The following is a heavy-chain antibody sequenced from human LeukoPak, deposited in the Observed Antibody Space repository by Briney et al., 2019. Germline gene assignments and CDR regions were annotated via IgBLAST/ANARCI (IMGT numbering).Heavy chain of an antibody. CDR1: GFTLSTYE. J-gene: IGHJ6*02. Sequence: GVSLRLSCAASGFTLSTYEMNWVRQAPGKGLEWVAYIGRYGVTTYYADSVKGRFTISGDNAKNSLNLQMNSLRAEDTAVYYCATLSDRNFYYSYGLDVWGQGTTVTVS. V-gene: IGHV3-48*03. D-gene: IGHD1-14*01. CDR2: IGRYGVTT. CDR3: ATLSDRNFYYSYGLDV.